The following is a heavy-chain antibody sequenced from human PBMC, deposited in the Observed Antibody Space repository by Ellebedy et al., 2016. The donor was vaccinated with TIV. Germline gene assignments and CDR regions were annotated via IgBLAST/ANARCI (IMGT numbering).Heavy chain of an antibody. D-gene: IGHD6-19*01. J-gene: IGHJ4*02. CDR1: GDSVSSNSAA. V-gene: IGHV6-1*01. CDR3: ARETHSSGWCPYDY. CDR2: TYYRSKWYN. Sequence: SETLSLXCAISGDSVSSNSAAWNWIRQSPSRGLEWLGRTYYRSKWYNDYAVSVKSRITINPDTSKNQFSLQLNSVTPEDTAVYYCARETHSSGWCPYDYWGQGTLVTVSS.